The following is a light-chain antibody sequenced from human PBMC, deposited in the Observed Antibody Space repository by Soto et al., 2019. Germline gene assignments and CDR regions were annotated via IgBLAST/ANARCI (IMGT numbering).Light chain of an antibody. CDR1: SSDVGVYNL. Sequence: QSALTQPASVSGSPGQSITISCTGTSSDVGVYNLVSWYQHHPGKAPKLMIYEGSKRPSGVSDRFSGSKSGNTASLTISGLLAEDEADYYCCSYAGTFHVLFGGGTKLTVL. CDR3: CSYAGTFHVL. V-gene: IGLV2-23*01. CDR2: EGS. J-gene: IGLJ2*01.